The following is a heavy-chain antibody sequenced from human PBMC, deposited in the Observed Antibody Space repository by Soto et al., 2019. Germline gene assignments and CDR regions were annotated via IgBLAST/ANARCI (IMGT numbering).Heavy chain of an antibody. Sequence: QITLKESGPTLVKPTQTLTLTCTFSGFSLSTTAVGVGWIRQPPGKALEWLAIIYWDDDKHYSPSLKSRLTTXDXTXXHQVCLTITNMNPVYTATYSSARVTWFGYLAPPRHWGQGTLDTVSS. V-gene: IGHV2-5*02. D-gene: IGHD3-10*01. CDR3: ARVTWFGYLAPPRH. CDR2: IYWDDDK. J-gene: IGHJ4*02. CDR1: GFSLSTTAVG.